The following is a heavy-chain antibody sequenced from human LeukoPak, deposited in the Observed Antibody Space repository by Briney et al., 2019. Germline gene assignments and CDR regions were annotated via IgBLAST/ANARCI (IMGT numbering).Heavy chain of an antibody. J-gene: IGHJ4*02. CDR2: IRSKANSYAT. Sequence: GGTLRLSCAASGFTFSGSAMHWVRQASGKVLEWVGRIRSKANSYATAYAASVKGRFTISRDDSKNTAYLQMNSLKTEDTAVYYCTRLGAHYYGSGSAFFYFDYWGQGTLVTVSS. CDR3: TRLGAHYYGSGSAFFYFDY. CDR1: GFTFSGSA. D-gene: IGHD3-10*01. V-gene: IGHV3-73*01.